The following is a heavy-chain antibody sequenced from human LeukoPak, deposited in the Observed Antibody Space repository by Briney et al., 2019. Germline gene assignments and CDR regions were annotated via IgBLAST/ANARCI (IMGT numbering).Heavy chain of an antibody. CDR3: AKALSSSFYYFDL. CDR1: GFTFSSYG. Sequence: GGSLRLSCAASGFTFSSYGMHWVRQAPGKGLEWVAFIRYDGSNKYYADSVKGRFTISRDNSRNTLYLQMNSLRAEDTAVYYCAKALSSSFYYFDLGGRGTLVTVSS. D-gene: IGHD3-16*02. J-gene: IGHJ2*01. CDR2: IRYDGSNK. V-gene: IGHV3-30*02.